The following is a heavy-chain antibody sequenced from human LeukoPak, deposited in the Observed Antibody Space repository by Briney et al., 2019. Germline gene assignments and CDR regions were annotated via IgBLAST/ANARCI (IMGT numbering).Heavy chain of an antibody. D-gene: IGHD1/OR15-1a*01. CDR3: ASGNTYFDY. CDR1: GGTFSSYA. Sequence: ASVKVSCKASGGTFSSYAISWVRQAPGQGLEWMGWMNPNSGNTGYAQKFQGRVTMTRNTSISTAYMELSSLRSEDTAVYYCASGNTYFDYWGQGTLVTVSS. J-gene: IGHJ4*02. V-gene: IGHV1-8*02. CDR2: MNPNSGNT.